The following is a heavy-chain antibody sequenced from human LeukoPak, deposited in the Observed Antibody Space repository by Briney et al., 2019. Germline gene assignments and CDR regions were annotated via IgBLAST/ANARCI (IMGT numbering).Heavy chain of an antibody. CDR2: ISGSGDGT. CDR1: GFTFSSYA. V-gene: IGHV3-23*01. CDR3: ARDSSSSNYYFGMDV. Sequence: GGSLRLSCAASGFTFSSYAINWVRQAPGKGLAGISGISGSGDGTYYADSVKGRFTISRDNSKNTLYLQMNSLRADDTALYYCARDSSSSNYYFGMDVWGQGTTVTVSS. J-gene: IGHJ6*02. D-gene: IGHD6-19*01.